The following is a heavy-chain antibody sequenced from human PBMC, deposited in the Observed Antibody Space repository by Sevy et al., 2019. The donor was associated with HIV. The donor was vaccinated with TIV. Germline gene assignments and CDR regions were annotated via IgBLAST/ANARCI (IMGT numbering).Heavy chain of an antibody. D-gene: IGHD3-10*01. CDR3: ARGGTTYYYGSGSYLPYL. CDR2: INWNGGST. Sequence: GSLRLSCAASGFTFDDYGMSWVRQAPGKGLEWVSGINWNGGSTGYADSVKGRFTISRDNAKNSLYLQMNSLRAEDTALYYCARGGTTYYYGSGSYLPYLWGQGTLVTVSS. J-gene: IGHJ4*02. V-gene: IGHV3-20*04. CDR1: GFTFDDYG.